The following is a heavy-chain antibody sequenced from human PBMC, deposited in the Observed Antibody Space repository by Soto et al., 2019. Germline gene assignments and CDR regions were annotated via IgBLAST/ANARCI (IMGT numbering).Heavy chain of an antibody. V-gene: IGHV3-30*18. Sequence: GGSLRLSCAASGFTFSSYGMHWVRQAPGKGLEWVAVISYDGSNKYYADSVKGRFTISRDNSKNTLYLQMNSLRAEDTAVYYCAKDKGDIYYDSSGYYDYWGQGTLVTVSS. CDR2: ISYDGSNK. J-gene: IGHJ4*02. CDR3: AKDKGDIYYDSSGYYDY. CDR1: GFTFSSYG. D-gene: IGHD3-22*01.